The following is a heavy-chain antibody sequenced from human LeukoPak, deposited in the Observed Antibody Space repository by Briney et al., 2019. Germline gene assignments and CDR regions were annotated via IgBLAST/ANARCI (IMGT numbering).Heavy chain of an antibody. CDR1: GGSISSGSYY. CDR3: ARDTSQRAFDI. Sequence: SQTLSLTCTVFGGSISSGSYYWSWIRQHPGKGLEWIGYIYYSGSTYYNPSLKSRVTISVDTSKNQFSLKLSSVTAADTAVYYCARDTSQRAFDIWGQGTMVTVSS. J-gene: IGHJ3*02. V-gene: IGHV4-31*03. D-gene: IGHD3-16*01. CDR2: IYYSGST.